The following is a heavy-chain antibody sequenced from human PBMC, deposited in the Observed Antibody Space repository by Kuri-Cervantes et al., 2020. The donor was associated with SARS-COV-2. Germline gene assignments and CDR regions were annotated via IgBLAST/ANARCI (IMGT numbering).Heavy chain of an antibody. J-gene: IGHJ4*02. CDR1: GFTFSRYS. CDR3: ARALKPVNQ. D-gene: IGHD4-17*01. Sequence: GESLKISCAASGFTFSRYSMNWVRQAPGKGLEWVSSISSSSRSIYYADSVKGRFTISRDNAKNSLYLQMSSLRAEDTAIYYCARALKPVNQWGPGTLVTVSS. CDR2: ISSSSRSI. V-gene: IGHV3-21*01.